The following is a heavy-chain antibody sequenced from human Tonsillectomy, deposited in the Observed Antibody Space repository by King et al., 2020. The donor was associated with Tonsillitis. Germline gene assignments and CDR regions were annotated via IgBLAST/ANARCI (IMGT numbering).Heavy chain of an antibody. J-gene: IGHJ4*02. CDR3: ARGRNSIDY. CDR2: IHHSRSS. D-gene: IGHD1-7*01. V-gene: IGHV4-38-2*01. CDR1: GYSISSGYY. Sequence: QLQESDPGLVKPSETLSLTCAVSGYSISSGYYWGWIRQPPGKGLEWIGYIHHSRSSYYNPSVKSRVTVSLDTSKNQFSLKLSSVTAADTAVYYCARGRNSIDYWGQGTLVTVSS.